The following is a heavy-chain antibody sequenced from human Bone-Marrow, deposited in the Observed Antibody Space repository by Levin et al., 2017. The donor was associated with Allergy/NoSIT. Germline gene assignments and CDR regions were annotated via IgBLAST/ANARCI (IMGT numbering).Heavy chain of an antibody. J-gene: IGHJ3*01. V-gene: IGHV3-7*01. CDR2: IKQDGSEK. D-gene: IGHD7-27*01. CDR1: GFTFSSYW. CDR3: AKDNWAQRHIDAFDV. Sequence: GGSLRLSCAASGFTFSSYWMTWVRQVPGKGLEWVADIKQDGSEKRYVGSVKGRFTISRDNAKNSLYLQMNSLRVEDTAVYYCAKDNWAQRHIDAFDVWGRGTKVTVSA.